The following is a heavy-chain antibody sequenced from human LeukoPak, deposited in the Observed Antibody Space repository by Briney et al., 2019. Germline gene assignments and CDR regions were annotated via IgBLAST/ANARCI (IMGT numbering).Heavy chain of an antibody. CDR1: GYTFTAQY. Sequence: ASVTVSCKASGYTFTAQYLHWVRQAPGQGPEWMGWIYPKTGGTNLAQKFQGRVTMTRDTSISTGYMELSRLRSDDTAVYFCARDLDNVAGDFWGQGTLVIVSS. D-gene: IGHD1-1*01. CDR3: ARDLDNVAGDF. V-gene: IGHV1-2*02. CDR2: IYPKTGGT. J-gene: IGHJ3*01.